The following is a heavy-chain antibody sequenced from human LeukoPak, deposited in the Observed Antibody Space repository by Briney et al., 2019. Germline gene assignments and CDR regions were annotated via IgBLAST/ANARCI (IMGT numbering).Heavy chain of an antibody. CDR3: AKVGVLLWFGESLHFDY. Sequence: GGSLRLSCAASGFTFSSYAMSSVRQAPGKGLEWVSAISGSGGSTYYADSVKGRFTISRDNSQNTLYLQMNSLRAEDMAVYYCAKVGVLLWFGESLHFDYWGQGTLVTVSS. CDR1: GFTFSSYA. CDR2: ISGSGGST. V-gene: IGHV3-23*01. D-gene: IGHD3-10*01. J-gene: IGHJ4*02.